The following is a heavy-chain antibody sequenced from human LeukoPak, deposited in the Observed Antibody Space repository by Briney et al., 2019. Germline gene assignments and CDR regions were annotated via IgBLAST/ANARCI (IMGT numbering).Heavy chain of an antibody. V-gene: IGHV3-30*03. J-gene: IGHJ3*02. D-gene: IGHD6-13*01. CDR1: GFTFSNYG. CDR2: ISYDGSNK. Sequence: GRSLRLSCAASGFTFSNYGMHWVRQAPGKGLEWVAVISYDGSNKYYADSVKGRFTISRDNSKNTLYLQMNSLRAEDTAVYYRARVGYSSSWDDAFDIWGQGTMVTVSS. CDR3: ARVGYSSSWDDAFDI.